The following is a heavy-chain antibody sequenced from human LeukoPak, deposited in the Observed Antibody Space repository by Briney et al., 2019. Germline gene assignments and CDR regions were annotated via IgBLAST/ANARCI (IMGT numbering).Heavy chain of an antibody. J-gene: IGHJ3*02. D-gene: IGHD3-10*01. CDR3: ARDFPDPWFGEPPGAFDI. CDR1: GYTFTSYA. Sequence: ASVTVSCTASGYTFTSYAMNWVRQAPGQGLEWMGWINTNTGNPTYAQGFTGRFVFSLDTSVSTAYLQISSLKAEDTAVYYCARDFPDPWFGEPPGAFDIWGQGTMVTVSS. V-gene: IGHV7-4-1*02. CDR2: INTNTGNP.